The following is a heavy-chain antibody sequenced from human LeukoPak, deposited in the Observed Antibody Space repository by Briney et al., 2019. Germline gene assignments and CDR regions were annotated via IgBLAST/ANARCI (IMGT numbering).Heavy chain of an antibody. Sequence: SETLSLTCTVSGGSISSYYWSWIRQPPGKGLEWIGYIYYSGSTNYNPSLKSRVTISVDTSKNQFSLRLTSVTAADTAVYYCARDPGDYYYGMDVWGQGTTVTVSS. CDR1: GGSISSYY. J-gene: IGHJ6*02. V-gene: IGHV4-59*12. D-gene: IGHD3-10*01. CDR3: ARDPGDYYYGMDV. CDR2: IYYSGST.